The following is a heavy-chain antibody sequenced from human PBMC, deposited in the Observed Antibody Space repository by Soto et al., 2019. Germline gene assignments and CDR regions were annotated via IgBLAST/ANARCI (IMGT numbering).Heavy chain of an antibody. CDR1: GYTFTSYY. J-gene: IGHJ6*02. D-gene: IGHD3-22*01. Sequence: GASVKVSCKASGYTFTSYYMHWVRQAPGQGLEWVGIINPSGGSTSYAQKFQGRVTMTRDTSTSTVYMELSSLRSEDTAVYYCAREEGYYDSSGYSDRYYYYYGMDVWGQGTTVTVSS. CDR3: AREEGYYDSSGYSDRYYYYYGMDV. CDR2: INPSGGST. V-gene: IGHV1-46*01.